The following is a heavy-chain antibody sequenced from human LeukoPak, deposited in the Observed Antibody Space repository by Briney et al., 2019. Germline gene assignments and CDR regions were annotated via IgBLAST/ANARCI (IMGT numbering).Heavy chain of an antibody. CDR1: GFTFDDYA. Sequence: GGSLRLSCAASGFTFDDYAMHWVRQAPGKGLEWVSGISWNSGGIGYADSVKGRFTISRDNAKNSLYLQMNSLRAEDMALYYCAKDIFRRGYSYGYGAFDIWGQGTMVTVSS. V-gene: IGHV3-9*03. CDR2: ISWNSGGI. CDR3: AKDIFRRGYSYGYGAFDI. D-gene: IGHD5-18*01. J-gene: IGHJ3*02.